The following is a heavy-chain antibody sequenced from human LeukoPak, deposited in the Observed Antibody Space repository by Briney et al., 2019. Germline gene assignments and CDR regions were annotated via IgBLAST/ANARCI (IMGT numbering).Heavy chain of an antibody. CDR3: ARVPTKIVVVPAAIFTAFDI. Sequence: ASVKVSCKASGYTFTSYDINWVRQATGQGLEWMGWMNPNSGNTGYAQKFQGRVTMTRNISISTAYMELSSLRSEGTAVYYCARVPTKIVVVPAAIFTAFDIWGQGTMVTASS. D-gene: IGHD2-2*01. J-gene: IGHJ3*02. CDR1: GYTFTSYD. V-gene: IGHV1-8*01. CDR2: MNPNSGNT.